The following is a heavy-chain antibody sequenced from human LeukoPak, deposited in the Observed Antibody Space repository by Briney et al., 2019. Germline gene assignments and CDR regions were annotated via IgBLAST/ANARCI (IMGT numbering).Heavy chain of an antibody. J-gene: IGHJ6*02. CDR2: IIPILGIA. D-gene: IGHD5-18*01. Sequence: SVKVSCKASGGTFSSDAISWVRQAPGQGLEWMGRIIPILGIANYAQKFQGRVTITADKSTSTAYMELSSLRSEDTAVYYCARDERIQLRNPYYYYGMDVWGQGTTVTVSS. CDR3: ARDERIQLRNPYYYYGMDV. V-gene: IGHV1-69*04. CDR1: GGTFSSDA.